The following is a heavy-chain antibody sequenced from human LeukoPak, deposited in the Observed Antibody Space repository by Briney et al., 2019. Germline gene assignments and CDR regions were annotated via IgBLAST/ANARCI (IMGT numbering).Heavy chain of an antibody. CDR1: GFTFSSYG. CDR3: ARDSYYYDRSGMDV. Sequence: PGGSLRLSCAASGFTFSSYGMHWVRQAPGKGLEWVAVIWYDGSNKYYADSVEGRFTISRDNSKNTLYLQMNSLRAEDTAVYYCARDSYYYDRSGMDVWGQGTTVTVSS. J-gene: IGHJ6*02. D-gene: IGHD3-22*01. V-gene: IGHV3-33*08. CDR2: IWYDGSNK.